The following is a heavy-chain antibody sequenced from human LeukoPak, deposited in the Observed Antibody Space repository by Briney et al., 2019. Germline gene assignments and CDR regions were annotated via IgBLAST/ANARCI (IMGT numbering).Heavy chain of an antibody. V-gene: IGHV1-69*05. CDR1: GGTFSSYA. D-gene: IGHD2-2*01. J-gene: IGHJ4*02. CDR3: ARGAAAIEGELDY. Sequence: ASVKASCKASGGTFSSYAISWVRQAPGQGLEWMGGIIPIFGTANYAQRFQGRVTITTDESTSTAYMELSSLRSEDTAVYYCARGAAAIEGELDYWGQGTLVTVSS. CDR2: IIPIFGTA.